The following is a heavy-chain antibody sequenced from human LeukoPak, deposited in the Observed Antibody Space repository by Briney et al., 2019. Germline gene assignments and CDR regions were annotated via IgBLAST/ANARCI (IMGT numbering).Heavy chain of an antibody. CDR1: GGTFSSYA. CDR3: ASHLDYYDSSGYPKRSWYYFDY. J-gene: IGHJ4*02. Sequence: SVKVSCKASGGTFSSYAISWVRQAPGQGLEWMGRIIPILGIANYAQKFQGRVTITADKSTSTAYMELSSLRSEDTAVYYCASHLDYYDSSGYPKRSWYYFDYWGQGTLVTVSS. D-gene: IGHD3-22*01. V-gene: IGHV1-69*04. CDR2: IIPILGIA.